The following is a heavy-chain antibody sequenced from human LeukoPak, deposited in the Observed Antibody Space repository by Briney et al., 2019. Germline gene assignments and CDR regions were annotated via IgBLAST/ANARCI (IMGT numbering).Heavy chain of an antibody. CDR2: INPSGGST. D-gene: IGHD3-22*01. V-gene: IGHV1-46*01. CDR3: ARDYRKRHYYDSSGPFDH. CDR1: GYTFTSYY. J-gene: IGHJ4*02. Sequence: GASVKVSCKASGYTFTSYYMHWVRQAPGQGLEWMGIINPSGGSTSYAQKFQGRVTMTRDTSTSTVYMELSSLRSEDTAVYYCARDYRKRHYYDSSGPFDHWGQGTLVTVSS.